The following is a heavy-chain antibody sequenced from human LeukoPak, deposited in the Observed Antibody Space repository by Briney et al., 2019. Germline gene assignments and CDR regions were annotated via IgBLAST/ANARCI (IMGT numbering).Heavy chain of an antibody. CDR3: ASHRAHSSSSGYYFDY. Sequence: ASVKVSCKASGGTFSSYAISWVRQAPGQGLEWMGGIIPIFGTANYAQKFQGRVTITTDESTSTAYMELSSLRSEDTAVYYCASHRAHSSSSGYYFDYWGQGTLVTVSS. CDR2: IIPIFGTA. J-gene: IGHJ4*02. V-gene: IGHV1-69*05. CDR1: GGTFSSYA. D-gene: IGHD6-6*01.